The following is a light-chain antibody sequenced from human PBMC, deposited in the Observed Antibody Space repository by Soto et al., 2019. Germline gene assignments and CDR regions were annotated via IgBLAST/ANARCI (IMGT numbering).Light chain of an antibody. CDR2: KAS. CDR3: QHYNRYSEA. CDR1: QTISSW. V-gene: IGKV1-5*03. Sequence: DIQMTQSPSTLSGSVGDRVTITCRASQTISSWLAWYQQKPGKAPKLLIYKASTLKSGVPSRFSGSGSGTEFTLTISSLPPDYFATYYCQHYNRYSEAFGPGTKVEL. J-gene: IGKJ1*01.